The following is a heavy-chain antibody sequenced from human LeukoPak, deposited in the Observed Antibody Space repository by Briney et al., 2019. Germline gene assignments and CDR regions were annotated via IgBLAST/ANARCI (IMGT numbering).Heavy chain of an antibody. Sequence: GGSLRLSCAASGFTFSSYWMSWVRQAPGKGLEWVANINQDGSEKYYVDSVKGRFTISRDNAKNSLYLQMNSLRAEDTAVYYCARDATEGYSYGYRAYYYYGMDVWGQGTTVTVSS. CDR1: GFTFSSYW. V-gene: IGHV3-7*01. J-gene: IGHJ6*02. D-gene: IGHD5-18*01. CDR3: ARDATEGYSYGYRAYYYYGMDV. CDR2: INQDGSEK.